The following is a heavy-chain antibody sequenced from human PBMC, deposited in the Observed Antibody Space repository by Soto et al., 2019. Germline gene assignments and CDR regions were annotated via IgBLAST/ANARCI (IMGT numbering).Heavy chain of an antibody. Sequence: EVQLLESGGGLVQAGGSLRLSCAASGFQFRRFWMTWVRQAPGKGLEWVATIKYDGSEKNHVDSVRGRLTISRDNAKNSLYLQMDSLRVEDTSVYYCARTGRPWTSYYYYMDVWGNGSTVTVSS. V-gene: IGHV3-7*01. J-gene: IGHJ6*03. CDR2: IKYDGSEK. CDR3: ARTGRPWTSYYYYMDV. CDR1: GFQFRRFW.